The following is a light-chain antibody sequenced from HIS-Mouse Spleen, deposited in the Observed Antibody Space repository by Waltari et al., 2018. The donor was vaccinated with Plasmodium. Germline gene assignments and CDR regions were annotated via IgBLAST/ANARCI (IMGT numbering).Light chain of an antibody. J-gene: IGLJ1*01. Sequence: QSALTQPASVSGSPGQSITIPCTGPSRDVGGYNYVSWYQQHPGKAPKLMIYEVSNRPSGVSNRFSGSKSGNTASLTISGLQAEDEADYYCSSYTSSSTLFGTGTKVTVL. CDR2: EVS. V-gene: IGLV2-14*01. CDR1: SRDVGGYNY. CDR3: SSYTSSSTL.